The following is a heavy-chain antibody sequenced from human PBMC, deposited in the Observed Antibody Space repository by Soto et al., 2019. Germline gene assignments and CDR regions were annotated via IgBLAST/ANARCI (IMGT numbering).Heavy chain of an antibody. V-gene: IGHV1-69*13. CDR2: IIPIFGTA. D-gene: IGHD3-10*01. J-gene: IGHJ5*02. CDR1: GGTFSSYA. CDR3: AKGRITMVRGVDNWFDP. Sequence: SVKVSCKASGGTFSSYAISWVRQAPGQGLEWMGGIIPIFGTANYAQKFQGRVTITADESTSTAYMELSSLRSEDTAVYYCAKGRITMVRGVDNWFDPWGQGTLVTVSS.